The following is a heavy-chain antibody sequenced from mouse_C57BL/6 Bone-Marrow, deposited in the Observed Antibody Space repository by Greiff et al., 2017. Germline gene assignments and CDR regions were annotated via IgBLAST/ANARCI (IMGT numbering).Heavy chain of an antibody. CDR2: INYDGSST. CDR1: GFTFSDYY. V-gene: IGHV5-16*01. D-gene: IGHD1-1*01. CDR3: AREDYYGSSFWYFDV. Sequence: EVMLVESEGGLVQPGSSMKLSCTASGFTFSDYYMAWVRQVPEKGLEWVANINYDGSSTYYLDSLKSRFIISRDNAKNILYLQMSSLKSEDTATYYCAREDYYGSSFWYFDVWGTETTVTVSS. J-gene: IGHJ1*03.